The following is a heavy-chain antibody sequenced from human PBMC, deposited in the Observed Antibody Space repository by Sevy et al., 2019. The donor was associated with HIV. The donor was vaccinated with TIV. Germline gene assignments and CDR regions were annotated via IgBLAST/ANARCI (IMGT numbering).Heavy chain of an antibody. CDR1: GFTFSSYW. CDR3: ARYGYDDYVRTLNY. CDR2: IKHDESEI. Sequence: GGSLRLSCAASGFTFSSYWMSWVRQAPGKGLEWVANIKHDESEIYYIDSVKGRFTISRDNAKNSLLLQMDSLRAEDTAVYYCARYGYDDYVRTLNYWGQGTLVTVSS. V-gene: IGHV3-7*01. D-gene: IGHD4-17*01. J-gene: IGHJ4*02.